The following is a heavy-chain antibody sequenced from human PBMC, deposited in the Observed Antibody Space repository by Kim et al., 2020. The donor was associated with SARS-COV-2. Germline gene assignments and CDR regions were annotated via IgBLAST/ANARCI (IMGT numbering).Heavy chain of an antibody. CDR3: AKGPLSPLAFGVVIIGWLDY. CDR1: GFTFSSYA. Sequence: GGSLRLSCAASGFTFSSYAMSWVRQAPGKGLEWVSAISGSGGSTYYAASVKGRFTISRDNSKNTLYLQMNSLRAEDTAVYYCAKGPLSPLAFGVVIIGWLDYWGQGTLVTVSS. D-gene: IGHD3-3*01. CDR2: ISGSGGST. V-gene: IGHV3-23*01. J-gene: IGHJ4*02.